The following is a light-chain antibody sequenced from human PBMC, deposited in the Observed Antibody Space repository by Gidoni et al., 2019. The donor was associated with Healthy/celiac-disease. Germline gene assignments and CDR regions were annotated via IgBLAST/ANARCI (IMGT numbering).Light chain of an antibody. CDR3: QQYDNLPIT. Sequence: DIQMTQSPSSLSASVGDRVTRTCQESQDISNYLNWYQQKPGKAPKLLIYDASNLETGVPSRFSGSGSGTDFTFTISSLQPEDIATYYCQQYDNLPITFGQGTRLEIK. CDR2: DAS. J-gene: IGKJ5*01. V-gene: IGKV1-33*01. CDR1: QDISNY.